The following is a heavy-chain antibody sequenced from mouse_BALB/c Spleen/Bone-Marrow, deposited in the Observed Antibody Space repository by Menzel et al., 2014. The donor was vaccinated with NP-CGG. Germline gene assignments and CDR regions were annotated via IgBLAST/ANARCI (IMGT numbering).Heavy chain of an antibody. V-gene: IGHV5-6-2*01. Sequence: EVKVVESGGGLVKLGGSLKLSCAASGFTFSSYYMSWVRQTPEKRLELVAAINSYGGSTYYPDTVKGRFTISRDNAKNTLYLQMSSLKSEDTALYYCAGSYYGSTFDYWGQGTTLTVSS. J-gene: IGHJ2*01. CDR2: INSYGGST. D-gene: IGHD1-1*01. CDR3: AGSYYGSTFDY. CDR1: GFTFSSYY.